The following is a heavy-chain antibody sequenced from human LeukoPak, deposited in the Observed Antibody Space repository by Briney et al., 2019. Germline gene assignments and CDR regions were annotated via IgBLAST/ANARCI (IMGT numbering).Heavy chain of an antibody. D-gene: IGHD3-22*01. CDR1: GFTFSNYV. CDR3: AKDGTLDSSGYYDFDY. V-gene: IGHV3-23*01. J-gene: IGHJ4*02. CDR2: ISSRGRTT. Sequence: GGSLRLSCAASGFTFSNYVICCVRQAPGKGLEWVSAISSRGRTTYYADSVKGRFTISRDNSKNTLYLQMNSLRAEDTAVYYCAKDGTLDSSGYYDFDYWGQGTLVTVSS.